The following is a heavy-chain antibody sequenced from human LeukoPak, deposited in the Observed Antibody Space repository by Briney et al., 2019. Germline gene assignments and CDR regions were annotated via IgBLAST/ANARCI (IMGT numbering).Heavy chain of an antibody. J-gene: IGHJ4*02. CDR3: AKRGVVIRVILVGFHKEAYYFDS. D-gene: IGHD3-22*01. CDR2: ISDSGGST. CDR1: GITLSNYG. V-gene: IGHV3-23*01. Sequence: GGSLRLSCAVSGITLSNYGMTWVRQAPGKGLEWVAGISDSGGSTNYADSVKGRSTISRDNPKNTLYLQMNSLRAEDTAVYFCAKRGVVIRVILVGFHKEAYYFDSWGQGALVTVSS.